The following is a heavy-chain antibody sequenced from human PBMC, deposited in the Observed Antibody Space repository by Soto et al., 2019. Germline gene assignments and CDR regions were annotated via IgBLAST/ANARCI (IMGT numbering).Heavy chain of an antibody. CDR2: ISAYNGNT. Sequence: QVQLVQSGAEVKKPGASVKVSCKASGYTFTSYGISWVRQAPGQGLEWMGWISAYNGNTNYAQKLQGRVTITTDPPTSTAYMELRSLRSDDTAVYYCARDLRVPYYYYGIDVWGQGTTVTVSS. V-gene: IGHV1-18*01. D-gene: IGHD4-17*01. CDR1: GYTFTSYG. J-gene: IGHJ6*02. CDR3: ARDLRVPYYYYGIDV.